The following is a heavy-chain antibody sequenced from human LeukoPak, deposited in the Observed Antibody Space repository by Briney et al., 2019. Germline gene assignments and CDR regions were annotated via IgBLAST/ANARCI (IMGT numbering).Heavy chain of an antibody. CDR3: IYGYTLDF. J-gene: IGHJ4*02. Sequence: GGSLRLSCAASGFTVTSNYMNWVRQAPGKGLEWVSVIYSGGSTNYADSVKGRFTISRDNSKNTLYLRMNSLRAEDTAVYYCIYGYTLDFWGQGTLVTVSS. D-gene: IGHD5-18*01. CDR2: IYSGGST. V-gene: IGHV3-53*01. CDR1: GFTVTSNY.